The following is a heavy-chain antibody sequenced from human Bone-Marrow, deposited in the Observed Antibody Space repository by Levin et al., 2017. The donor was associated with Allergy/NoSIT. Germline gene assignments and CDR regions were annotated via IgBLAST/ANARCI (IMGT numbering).Heavy chain of an antibody. Sequence: GESLKISCKASGYTFTGYYMHWVRQAPGQGLEWMGWINPNSGGTNYAQKFQGRVTMTRDTSISTAYMELSRLRSDDTAVYYCAEAGAAAGSRFDPWGQGTLVTVSS. D-gene: IGHD6-13*01. J-gene: IGHJ5*02. CDR3: AEAGAAAGSRFDP. CDR1: GYTFTGYY. CDR2: INPNSGGT. V-gene: IGHV1-2*02.